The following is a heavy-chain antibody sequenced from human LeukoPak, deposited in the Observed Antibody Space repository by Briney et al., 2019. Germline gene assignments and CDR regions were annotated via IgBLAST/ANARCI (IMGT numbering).Heavy chain of an antibody. CDR1: GLTFSSYS. Sequence: PGGSLRLSCAISGLTFSSYSMDSVRQAPGKGLEWVSSISSSRSFIYYADSMKGRVTISRDNAKNSLYLQMNSLRDEDTAVYYCARDRFYSDSSGEPPYDAFDIWGQGTMVTVSS. J-gene: IGHJ3*02. V-gene: IGHV3-21*01. D-gene: IGHD3-22*01. CDR2: ISSSRSFI. CDR3: ARDRFYSDSSGEPPYDAFDI.